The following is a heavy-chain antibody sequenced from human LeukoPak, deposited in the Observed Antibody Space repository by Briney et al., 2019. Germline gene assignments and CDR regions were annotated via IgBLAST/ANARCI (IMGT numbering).Heavy chain of an antibody. D-gene: IGHD5-24*01. CDR2: INPKSGGT. Sequence: ASVKVSCKASGYSFIDYYMHWVRQAPGQGLEWMGWINPKSGGTNYAQKFQDRVTMTTDTSISTAYMELSRLTSGDTAVYYCAPATMTFDYWGQGTLVTVSS. CDR1: GYSFIDYY. J-gene: IGHJ4*02. V-gene: IGHV1-2*02. CDR3: APATMTFDY.